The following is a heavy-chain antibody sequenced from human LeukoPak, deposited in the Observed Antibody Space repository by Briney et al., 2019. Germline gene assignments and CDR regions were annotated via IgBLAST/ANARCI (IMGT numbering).Heavy chain of an antibody. V-gene: IGHV1-69*04. J-gene: IGHJ5*02. D-gene: IGHD3-22*01. Sequence: ASVKVSCKASGGTFSSYAISWVRQAPGQGLEWMGRIIPILGIANYAQKFQGRVTITADKSTSTAYMELSSLRSEDTAVYYCARGVVAYYYDRSGYVFDPWGQGTLVTVSS. CDR1: GGTFSSYA. CDR2: IIPILGIA. CDR3: ARGVVAYYYDRSGYVFDP.